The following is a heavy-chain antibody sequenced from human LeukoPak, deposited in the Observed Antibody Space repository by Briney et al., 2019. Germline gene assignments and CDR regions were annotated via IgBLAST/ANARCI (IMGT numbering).Heavy chain of an antibody. CDR1: GFTLSTYP. J-gene: IGHJ4*02. D-gene: IGHD3-22*01. Sequence: PGGSLRLSCSASGFTLSTYPMSWVRQAPGKGLEWVSAISARGDTYYSDSVKGRFTISRDNSKNPLYLQMDSLRAEDMAVYYCARHYYDNSGYYGDDYWGQGTLVTVSS. CDR2: ISARGDT. CDR3: ARHYYDNSGYYGDDY. V-gene: IGHV3-23*01.